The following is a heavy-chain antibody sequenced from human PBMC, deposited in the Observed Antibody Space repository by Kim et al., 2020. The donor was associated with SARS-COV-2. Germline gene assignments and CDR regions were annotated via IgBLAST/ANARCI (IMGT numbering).Heavy chain of an antibody. Sequence: ASVKVSCKASGYTFTSYGISWVRQAPGQGLEWMGWISAYNGNTNYAQKLQGRVTMTTDTSTSTAYMELRSLRSDDTAVYYCARSDIVVVPAVHYYYYYGMDVWGQGTTVTVSS. V-gene: IGHV1-18*01. CDR1: GYTFTSYG. D-gene: IGHD2-2*01. J-gene: IGHJ6*02. CDR3: ARSDIVVVPAVHYYYYYGMDV. CDR2: ISAYNGNT.